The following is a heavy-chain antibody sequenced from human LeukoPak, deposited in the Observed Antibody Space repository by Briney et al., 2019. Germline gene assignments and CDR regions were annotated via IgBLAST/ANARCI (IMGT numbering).Heavy chain of an antibody. Sequence: SETLSLTCTVSGGSISSYYWSWIRQPPGKGLEWIGYIYYTGRTNYNPSLKSRVTISVDTSKNQFSLKLSSVTAADTAVYYCARSYYYDSSSLLGSYWGQGTLVTVSS. CDR2: IYYTGRT. D-gene: IGHD3-22*01. CDR1: GGSISSYY. V-gene: IGHV4-59*01. J-gene: IGHJ4*02. CDR3: ARSYYYDSSSLLGSY.